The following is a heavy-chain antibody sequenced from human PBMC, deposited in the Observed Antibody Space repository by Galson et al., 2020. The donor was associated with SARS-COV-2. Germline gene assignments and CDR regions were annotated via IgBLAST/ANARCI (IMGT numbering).Heavy chain of an antibody. J-gene: IGHJ6*02. CDR3: ARLRYYDVLTGDRGDG. CDR1: GYTFTDYY. V-gene: IGHV1-2*02. Sequence: ASVKVSCKASGYTFTDYYIHWVRQAPGQGLEWMGWINPKSGGTNYAQKFEGRVTMTRDTSITTAYMELSRLRADDTAVYYCARLRYYDVLTGDRGDGWGQGTMVTVS. CDR2: INPKSGGT. D-gene: IGHD3-9*01.